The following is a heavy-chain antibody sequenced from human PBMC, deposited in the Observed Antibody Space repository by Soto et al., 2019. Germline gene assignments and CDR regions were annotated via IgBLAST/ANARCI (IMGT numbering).Heavy chain of an antibody. CDR2: IYTGGYT. CDR1: GFTVSSNY. J-gene: IGHJ4*02. D-gene: IGHD6-19*01. Sequence: EVQLVESGGGLIQPGGSLRLSCTASGFTVSSNYMSWVRQAPGKGLEWVSVIYTGGYTYYADSVKGRFTISRDNSKNPLSLQTNSLRAEDTAVYFCARGRIAVAGHYSFDLWGQGTLVTVSS. CDR3: ARGRIAVAGHYSFDL. V-gene: IGHV3-53*01.